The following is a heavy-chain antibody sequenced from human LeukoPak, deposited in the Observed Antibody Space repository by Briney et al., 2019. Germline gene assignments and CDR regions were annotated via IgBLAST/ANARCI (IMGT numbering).Heavy chain of an antibody. CDR3: ARGDTAMAPFDY. CDR1: GGTFSSYA. V-gene: IGHV1-69*04. D-gene: IGHD5-18*01. J-gene: IGHJ4*02. Sequence: GASVKVSCKASGGTFSSYAISWVRKAPGQELEWMGRIIPILGIANYAQKFQGRVTITADKSTSTAYMELSSLRSEDTAVYYCARGDTAMAPFDYWGQGTLVTVSS. CDR2: IIPILGIA.